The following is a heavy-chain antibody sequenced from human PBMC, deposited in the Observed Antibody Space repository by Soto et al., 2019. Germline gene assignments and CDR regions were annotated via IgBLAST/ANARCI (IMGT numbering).Heavy chain of an antibody. J-gene: IGHJ4*02. Sequence: QVQLVQSGGEVKKPGASVKVSCKASGYTFTNYAISWVRQAPGRGLEWMGWVNTYNGNPNYAQIFQGRVTMTTDTSTGTAYMELRSLKSDDSAIYYCARDSQYSTSWQRFDSWGQGTLVTVSS. V-gene: IGHV1-18*01. D-gene: IGHD6-13*01. CDR1: GYTFTNYA. CDR2: VNTYNGNP. CDR3: ARDSQYSTSWQRFDS.